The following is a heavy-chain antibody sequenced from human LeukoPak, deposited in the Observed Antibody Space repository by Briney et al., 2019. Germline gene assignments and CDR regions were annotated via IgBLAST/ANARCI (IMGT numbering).Heavy chain of an antibody. Sequence: SETLSLTCAVSAYSISSDYSWGWFRQPPGKGREWIGGIYHSGTTYYNPSLKSRVTISVDTSKNQFSLQLSSVTAADTAVYYCARHSIQLWLPNYFDYWGQGTLVTVSS. V-gene: IGHV4-38-2*01. CDR2: IYHSGTT. D-gene: IGHD5-18*01. CDR3: ARHSIQLWLPNYFDY. J-gene: IGHJ4*02. CDR1: AYSISSDYS.